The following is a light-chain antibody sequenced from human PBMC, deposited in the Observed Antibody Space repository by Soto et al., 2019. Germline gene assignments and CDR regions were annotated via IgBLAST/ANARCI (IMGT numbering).Light chain of an antibody. CDR1: TSNIGAGYD. V-gene: IGLV1-40*01. J-gene: IGLJ3*02. CDR2: SNS. CDR3: QSYDSSLSAAV. Sequence: QSVLTQPPSVSGAPGQKVIISCTGSTSNIGAGYDVHWYQQLPGTAPKLLIYSNSNRPSGVPDRLSGSKSGTSASLAITGLQVEDEADYYCQSYDSSLSAAVFGGGTKSPS.